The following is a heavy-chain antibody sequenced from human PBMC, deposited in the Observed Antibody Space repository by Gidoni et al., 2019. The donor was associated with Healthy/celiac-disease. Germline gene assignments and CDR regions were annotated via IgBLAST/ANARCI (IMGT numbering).Heavy chain of an antibody. Sequence: QVQLQESGPGLVTPSETLSLTCTVSGGSISSYYWSWIRQPPGKGLEWIGYIYYSGSTNYNPSLKSRVTISVDTSKNQFSLKLSSVTAADTAVYYCARSGLGGFDYWGQGTLVTVSS. CDR1: GGSISSYY. CDR2: IYYSGST. D-gene: IGHD3-10*01. V-gene: IGHV4-59*01. CDR3: ARSGLGGFDY. J-gene: IGHJ4*02.